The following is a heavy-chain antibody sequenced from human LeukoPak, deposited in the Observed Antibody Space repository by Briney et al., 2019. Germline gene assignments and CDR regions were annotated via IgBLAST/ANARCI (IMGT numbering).Heavy chain of an antibody. J-gene: IGHJ6*03. CDR2: IYYSGST. CDR1: GGSISSYY. V-gene: IGHV4-59*01. CDR3: ARAPPYYYGSGSYNPAYYYYYYMDV. Sequence: PSETLSLTCTVSGGSISSYYWSWIRQPPGKGLEWIGYIYYSGSTNYNPSLKSRVTISVDTSKNQFSLKLSSVTAADTAVYYCARAPPYYYGSGSYNPAYYYYYYMDVWGKGTTVTVSS. D-gene: IGHD3-10*01.